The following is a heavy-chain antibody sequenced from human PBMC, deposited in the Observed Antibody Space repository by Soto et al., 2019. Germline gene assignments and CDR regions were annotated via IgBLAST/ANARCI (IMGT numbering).Heavy chain of an antibody. CDR1: GGSISSYY. V-gene: IGHV4-59*08. CDR3: ARLYGLDAFDF. CDR2: IYYSGST. J-gene: IGHJ3*01. Sequence: SETLSRTCTVSGGSISSYYWSWIRQPPGKGLEWIGYIYYSGSTNYNPSLKSRVTISVDTSKNQFSLKLSSVTAADTAVYYCARLYGLDAFDFWGQGTMVTVSS. D-gene: IGHD3-16*02.